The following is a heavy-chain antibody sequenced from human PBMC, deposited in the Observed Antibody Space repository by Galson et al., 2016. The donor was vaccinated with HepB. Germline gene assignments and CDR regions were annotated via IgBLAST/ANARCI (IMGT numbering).Heavy chain of an antibody. CDR1: GFTFSTYS. CDR3: ARLPSIFGVDQGHF. J-gene: IGHJ4*02. Sequence: FLRLSCAASGFTFSTYSMTWVRQAPGKGLEWVSYISSSSNIIYYADSVRGRFTISRDNAKNSLYLQMNSLRDEDTAVYYCARLPSIFGVDQGHFWGRGTLVTVSS. D-gene: IGHD3-3*01. V-gene: IGHV3-48*02. CDR2: ISSSSNII.